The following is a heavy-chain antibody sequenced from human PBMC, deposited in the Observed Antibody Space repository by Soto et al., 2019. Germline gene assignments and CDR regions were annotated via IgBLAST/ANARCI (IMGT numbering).Heavy chain of an antibody. Sequence: ASVKVSCKAYGYSFSTYVISWVRQAPGRGLEWMGWISTSNGYTNYAQKFQGRVSMTTDTSTNTAYMDVRSLRPDDTAFYFCARDRXFALLEWSPSDSYGMDVWGQGTSVTVSS. CDR1: GYSFSTYV. D-gene: IGHD3-3*01. V-gene: IGHV1-18*01. CDR2: ISTSNGYT. CDR3: ARDRXFALLEWSPSDSYGMDV. J-gene: IGHJ6*02.